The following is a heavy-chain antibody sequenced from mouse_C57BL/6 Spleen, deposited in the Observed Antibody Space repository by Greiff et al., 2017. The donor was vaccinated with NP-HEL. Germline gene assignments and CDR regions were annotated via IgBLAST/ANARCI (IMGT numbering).Heavy chain of an antibody. V-gene: IGHV2-2*01. J-gene: IGHJ3*01. CDR2: IWSGGST. CDR1: GFSLTSYG. Sequence: VQLQQSGPGLVQPSQSLSITCTVSGFSLTSYGVHWVRQSPGKGLEWLGVIWSGGSTDYNAAFISRLSISKDNSKSQVFFKMNSLQADDTAIYYCARGEDLGRFAYWGQGTLVTVSA. D-gene: IGHD4-1*01. CDR3: ARGEDLGRFAY.